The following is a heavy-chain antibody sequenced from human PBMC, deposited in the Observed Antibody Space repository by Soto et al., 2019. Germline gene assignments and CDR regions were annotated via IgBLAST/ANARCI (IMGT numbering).Heavy chain of an antibody. D-gene: IGHD5-12*01. J-gene: IGHJ4*02. CDR3: ARAVQEGWLHSVDY. V-gene: IGHV1-46*01. CDR1: GYTFTSYY. Sequence: QVQLVQSGAEVKKPGASVKVSCKASGYTFTSYYMHWVRQAPGQGLEWMGIINPRGGSTSYAQKCQGILNITSDTSTSTVNRELSSLRSEDTAVYYCARAVQEGWLHSVDYWGQGTLVTVSS. CDR2: INPRGGST.